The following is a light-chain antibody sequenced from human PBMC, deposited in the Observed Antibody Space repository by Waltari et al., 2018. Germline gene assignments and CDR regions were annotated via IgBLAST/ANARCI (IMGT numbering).Light chain of an antibody. CDR3: GTWDDSLSRPV. CDR1: SSTIESNY. J-gene: IGLJ3*02. CDR2: KNN. Sequence: QSVLTQPPSASGTPGQRVTISCSGSSSTIESNYVYWYQQFPRTALKVLMFKNNQRPSGVSDRFSASKSCASASLAISGLRSDDEADYYCGTWDDSLSRPVFGGGTKLTVL. V-gene: IGLV1-47*01.